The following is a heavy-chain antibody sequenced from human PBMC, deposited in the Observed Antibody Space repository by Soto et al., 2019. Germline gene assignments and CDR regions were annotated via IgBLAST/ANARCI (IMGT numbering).Heavy chain of an antibody. CDR1: GGSISSGGYS. J-gene: IGHJ4*02. V-gene: IGHV4-30-2*05. CDR3: ARVSDKVFDY. Sequence: PSETLSLTCAVSGGSISSGGYSWSWIRQPPGKGLEWIGYMYHSGSTYYNPSLKSRVTISIDTSKNQFSLKLSSVTAADTAVYYCARVSDKVFDYWGQGTLVTVS. D-gene: IGHD2-15*01. CDR2: MYHSGST.